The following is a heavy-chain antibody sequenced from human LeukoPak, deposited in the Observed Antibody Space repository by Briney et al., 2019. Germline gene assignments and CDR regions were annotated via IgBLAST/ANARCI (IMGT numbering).Heavy chain of an antibody. V-gene: IGHV3-13*01. Sequence: GGSLRLSCAASGFTFSSYDMHWVRHATGKGLEWVPAIGTAGDTYYPGSVKGRFTISRENAKNSLYLQMNSLRAGDAAVYYCARGNTRSWFDPWGQGTLVTVSS. CDR2: IGTAGDT. CDR1: GFTFSSYD. CDR3: ARGNTRSWFDP. J-gene: IGHJ5*02.